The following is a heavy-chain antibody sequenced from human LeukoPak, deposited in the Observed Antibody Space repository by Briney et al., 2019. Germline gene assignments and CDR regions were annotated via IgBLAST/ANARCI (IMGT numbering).Heavy chain of an antibody. V-gene: IGHV4-4*09. Sequence: SSETLSLTCTVSGGSISSHYWSWIRQPPGKGLEWIGYIYTSGSTNYNPSLKSRVTISVDTSKNQFSLRLSSVTAADTAMYFCARAYSRSYSHFDDWGQGTLVTVSS. J-gene: IGHJ4*02. CDR3: ARAYSRSYSHFDD. CDR1: GGSISSHY. D-gene: IGHD1-26*01. CDR2: IYTSGST.